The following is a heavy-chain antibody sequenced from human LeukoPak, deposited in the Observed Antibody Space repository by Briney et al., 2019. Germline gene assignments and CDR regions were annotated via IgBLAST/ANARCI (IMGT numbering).Heavy chain of an antibody. CDR1: GDSVSGNSTA. J-gene: IGHJ3*01. V-gene: IGHV6-1*01. D-gene: IGHD5-24*01. Sequence: SQTLSLTCATSGDSVSGNSTAYNWIRQSPSRGLEWLGRTYYRSEWYNDYAVSVKSRIIINPDTSKNQLSLQLKSVTPEDTAVYYCARGGQGDGYSADEAFDFWGQGTMVTVSS. CDR2: TYYRSEWYN. CDR3: ARGGQGDGYSADEAFDF.